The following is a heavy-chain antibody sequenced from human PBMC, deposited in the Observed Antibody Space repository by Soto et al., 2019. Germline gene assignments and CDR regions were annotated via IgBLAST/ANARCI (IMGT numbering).Heavy chain of an antibody. CDR3: VRTDREGAVAPHWFDR. CDR1: GASIRSTDYY. V-gene: IGHV4-30-4*01. CDR2: VYYTGST. J-gene: IGHJ5*02. Sequence: TLSLTCTVSGASIRSTDYYWSWIRQAPGKGLEWIGYVYYTGSTYYNPSLMSRLTISVDTSKNQFSLKLTSVTAAETAVYYCVRTDREGAVAPHWFDRWGQGTQVTVSS. D-gene: IGHD2-21*02.